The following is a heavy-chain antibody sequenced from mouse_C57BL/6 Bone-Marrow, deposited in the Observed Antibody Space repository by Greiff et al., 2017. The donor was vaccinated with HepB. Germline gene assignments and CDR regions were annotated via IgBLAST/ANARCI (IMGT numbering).Heavy chain of an antibody. CDR3: TTALRKGVLAY. CDR1: GFNIKDYD. Sequence: VQLQQSGAELVRPGASVKLSCTASGFNIKDYDMHWVKQRPEQGLEWIGRIDPEDGDTEYAPKFQGKATMTADTSSNTAYLQLSSLTSEDTAVYYCTTALRKGVLAYWGQGTLVTVSA. D-gene: IGHD2-12*01. J-gene: IGHJ3*01. V-gene: IGHV14-1*01. CDR2: IDPEDGDT.